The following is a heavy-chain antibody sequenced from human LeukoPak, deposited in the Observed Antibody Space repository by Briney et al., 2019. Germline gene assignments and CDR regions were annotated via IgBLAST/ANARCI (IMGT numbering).Heavy chain of an antibody. D-gene: IGHD6-19*01. Sequence: SQTLSLTCAISGDSVSTNSAAWNWIRQSPSRGLEWLGRTYYRSKWFNEYAVSVKSRITITPDTSKNQFSLQLNSVTPEDTALYYCARDPNSSGWYGFDPWGQGTLVIVSS. J-gene: IGHJ5*02. CDR3: ARDPNSSGWYGFDP. V-gene: IGHV6-1*01. CDR1: GDSVSTNSAA. CDR2: TYYRSKWFN.